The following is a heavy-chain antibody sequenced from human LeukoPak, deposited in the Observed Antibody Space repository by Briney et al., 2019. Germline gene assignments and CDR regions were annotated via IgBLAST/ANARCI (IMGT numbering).Heavy chain of an antibody. CDR1: GFTVSSNY. V-gene: IGHV3-53*01. J-gene: IGHJ6*03. D-gene: IGHD6-13*01. CDR2: IYSGGST. Sequence: GGSLRLSCAASGFTVSSNYMSWVRQAPGKGLEWVSVIYSGGSTYYADSVKGRFTISRDNSKNTLYLQMNSLRAEDTAVYYCARMGSSLQYYYYYMDVWGKGTTVTVSS. CDR3: ARMGSSLQYYYYYMDV.